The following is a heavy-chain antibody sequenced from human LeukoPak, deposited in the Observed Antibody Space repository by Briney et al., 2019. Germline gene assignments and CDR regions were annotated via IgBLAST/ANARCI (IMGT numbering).Heavy chain of an antibody. CDR1: GFTFSSYG. V-gene: IGHV3-23*01. D-gene: IGHD3-10*01. CDR3: AKASSYYGSGSLTPFDY. CDR2: ISGSGGST. J-gene: IGHJ4*02. Sequence: GGSLRLSCAASGFTFSSYGMSWVRQAPGKGLEWVSAISGSGGSTYYADSVKGRFTISRDNSKNTLYLQMNSLRAEDTAVYYCAKASSYYGSGSLTPFDYWGQGTLVTVSS.